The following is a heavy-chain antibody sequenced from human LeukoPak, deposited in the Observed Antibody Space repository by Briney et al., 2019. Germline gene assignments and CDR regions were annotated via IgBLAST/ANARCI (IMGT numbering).Heavy chain of an antibody. CDR3: ARNLLYSSSWYGGGWFDP. J-gene: IGHJ5*02. Sequence: SQTLSLTCTVSGGSISSGSYYWSWIRQPAGKGLEWIGRIYTSGSTNYNPSLKSRVTISVDTSKNQFSLKLSSVTAADTAVYYCARNLLYSSSWYGGGWFDPWGQGTLVTVSS. V-gene: IGHV4-61*02. CDR1: GGSISSGSYY. D-gene: IGHD6-13*01. CDR2: IYTSGST.